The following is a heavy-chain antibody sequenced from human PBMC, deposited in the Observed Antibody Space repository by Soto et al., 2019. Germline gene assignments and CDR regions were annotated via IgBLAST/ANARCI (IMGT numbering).Heavy chain of an antibody. J-gene: IGHJ3*02. D-gene: IGHD4-17*01. V-gene: IGHV4-31*03. Sequence: QVQLQESGPGLVKPSQTLSLTCTVSGGSISSGGYYWSWIRQHPGKGLEWIGYIYYSGSTYYNPSLKSRVTISVDTSKNQFSLKLSSVTAADTAVYYCALNVYYGDYPKRAFDIWGQGTMVTVSS. CDR3: ALNVYYGDYPKRAFDI. CDR1: GGSISSGGYY. CDR2: IYYSGST.